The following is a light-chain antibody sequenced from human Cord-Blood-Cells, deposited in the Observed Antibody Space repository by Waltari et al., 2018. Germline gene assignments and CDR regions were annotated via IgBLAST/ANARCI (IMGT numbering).Light chain of an antibody. J-gene: IGLJ3*02. V-gene: IGLV5-45*01. CDR2: YKSDSDK. Sequence: QAVLTQPASLSASPGASASLTCTLRSGINVGTYRIYWYQQKPGSPPQYLLRYKSDSDKQQGSGVPSRFPGSKEASANAGILLISGLQSEDEADYYCMIWHSSAWVFGGGTKLTVL. CDR3: MIWHSSAWV. CDR1: SGINVGTYR.